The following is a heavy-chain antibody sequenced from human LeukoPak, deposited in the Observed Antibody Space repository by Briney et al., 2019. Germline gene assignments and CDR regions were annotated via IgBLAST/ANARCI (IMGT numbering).Heavy chain of an antibody. D-gene: IGHD6-19*01. V-gene: IGHV4-34*01. CDR3: ARDGQWLVH. CDR2: INHSGST. J-gene: IGHJ4*02. CDR1: GGSFSGYY. Sequence: TSETLSLTCAVYGGSFSGYYWSWIRQPPGKGLEWIGEINHSGSTNYNPSLKSRVTISVDTSKNQFSLKLSSVTAADTAVYYCARDGQWLVHWGQGTLVTVSS.